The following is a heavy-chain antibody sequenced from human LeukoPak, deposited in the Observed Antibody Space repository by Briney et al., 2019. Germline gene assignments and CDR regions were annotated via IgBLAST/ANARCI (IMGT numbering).Heavy chain of an antibody. Sequence: GGSLRLSCAASGFTFGSYAMSWVRQAPGKGLEWVSDINGSGGSTYYTDSVKGRFTISRDNSKNTLYLQMNSLRAEDTAVYYCAGDSSGLPDYWGQGTLVTVSS. CDR3: AGDSSGLPDY. CDR1: GFTFGSYA. CDR2: INGSGGST. J-gene: IGHJ4*02. D-gene: IGHD3-22*01. V-gene: IGHV3-23*01.